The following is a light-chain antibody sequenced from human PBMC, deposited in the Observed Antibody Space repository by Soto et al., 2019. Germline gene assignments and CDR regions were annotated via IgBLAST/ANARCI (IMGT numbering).Light chain of an antibody. CDR1: QSVRGTY. V-gene: IGKV3-20*01. Sequence: EIVLTQSPGTLSLSPGERAALSCRASQSVRGTYLAWYQQKRARAPRVLIYGASSKATGSPGRFSGSGSGTDFTLTSSRLKPEDFAVYYCQQQVSPQTFGGGTKV. J-gene: IGKJ4*01. CDR2: GAS. CDR3: QQQVSPQT.